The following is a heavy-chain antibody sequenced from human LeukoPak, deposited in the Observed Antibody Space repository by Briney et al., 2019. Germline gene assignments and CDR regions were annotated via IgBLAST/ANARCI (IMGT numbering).Heavy chain of an antibody. CDR3: ARGGRGSAAVVAPRSFDI. Sequence: PGGSLRLSCAASGFTFSSYSMNWVRQAPGKGLEWVSSISSSSYIYYADSVKGRFTISRDNAKNSLYLQMNSLRAEDSALYYCARGGRGSAAVVAPRSFDIWGQGTMVTVSS. D-gene: IGHD3-22*01. J-gene: IGHJ3*02. CDR2: ISSSSYI. CDR1: GFTFSSYS. V-gene: IGHV3-21*04.